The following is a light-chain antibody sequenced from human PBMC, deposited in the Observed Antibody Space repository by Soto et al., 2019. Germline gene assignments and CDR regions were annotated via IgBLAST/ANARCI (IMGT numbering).Light chain of an antibody. V-gene: IGLV1-40*01. CDR1: SSNIGAGYD. CDR3: QSCDSSLSGSGV. J-gene: IGLJ1*01. CDR2: RNT. Sequence: ALTQPPSVSGAPGQRVTTSCTGSSSNIGAGYDVHWYQQLPGTAPKLLIYRNTNRPSGVPDRFSGSKSGTSASLAITGLQAEDEADYYCQSCDSSLSGSGVFGTGTKVTVL.